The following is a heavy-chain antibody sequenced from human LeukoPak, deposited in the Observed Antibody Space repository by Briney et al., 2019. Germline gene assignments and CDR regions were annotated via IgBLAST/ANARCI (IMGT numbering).Heavy chain of an antibody. CDR1: GGTFSSYA. CDR2: IIPILGIA. V-gene: IGHV1-69*04. J-gene: IGHJ6*02. CDR3: ARFIVGARNYGMDV. Sequence: SVKVSCKASGGTFSSYAISWVRQAPGQGLEWMGRIIPILGIANYAQKFQGRVTITADKSTGTAYMELSSLRSEDAAVYYCARFIVGARNYGMDVWGQGTTVTVSS. D-gene: IGHD1-26*01.